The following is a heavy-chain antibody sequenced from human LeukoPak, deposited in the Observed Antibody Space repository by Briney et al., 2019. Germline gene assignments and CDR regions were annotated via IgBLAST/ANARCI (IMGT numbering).Heavy chain of an antibody. V-gene: IGHV3-48*01. CDR3: ARGSPQYYYDSSGYRGHFDY. Sequence: PGGPLRLSCAASGFTFSSYSMNWVRQAPGKGLEWVSYISSSSSTIYYADSVKGRFTISRDNAKNSLYLQMNSLRAEDMAVYYCARGSPQYYYDSSGYRGHFDYWGQGTLVTVSS. CDR2: ISSSSSTI. J-gene: IGHJ4*02. D-gene: IGHD3-22*01. CDR1: GFTFSSYS.